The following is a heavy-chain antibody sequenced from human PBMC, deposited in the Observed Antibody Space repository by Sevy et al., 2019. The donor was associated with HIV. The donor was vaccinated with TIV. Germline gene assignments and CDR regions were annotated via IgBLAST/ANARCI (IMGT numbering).Heavy chain of an antibody. CDR3: ATGSVAFDI. J-gene: IGHJ3*02. D-gene: IGHD3-3*01. CDR1: GFTFSNYW. CDR2: ISTDGRST. V-gene: IGHV3-74*01. Sequence: GGSLRLSCAASGFTFSNYWIHWVRQTPGKGLVWVSRISTDGRSTTYADSVKGRFTISRDNAKNTLYLQMNRLRAEDTAVYYCATGSVAFDIWGQGTMVTVSS.